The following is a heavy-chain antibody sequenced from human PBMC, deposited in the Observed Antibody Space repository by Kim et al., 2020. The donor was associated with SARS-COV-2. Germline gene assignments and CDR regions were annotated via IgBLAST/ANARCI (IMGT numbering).Heavy chain of an antibody. D-gene: IGHD2-2*01. Sequence: AGPVESRFTISRDNSKSTLSLQMNSLRAEDTAVYYCAGDMPKDYYGMDVWGQGTTVTVSS. J-gene: IGHJ6*02. V-gene: IGHV3-30*03. CDR3: AGDMPKDYYGMDV.